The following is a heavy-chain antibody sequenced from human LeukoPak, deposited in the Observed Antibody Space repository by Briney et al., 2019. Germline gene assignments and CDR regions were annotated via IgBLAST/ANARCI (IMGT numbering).Heavy chain of an antibody. D-gene: IGHD5-18*01. Sequence: GGPLRLSCAASGFTFSSYAMSWVRQAPGKGLEWVSAISGSGGSTYYADSVKGRFTISRDNSKNTLYLQMNSLRAKDTAVYYCAKDHPAMVYYFDYWGQGTLVTVSS. J-gene: IGHJ4*02. CDR3: AKDHPAMVYYFDY. CDR2: ISGSGGST. CDR1: GFTFSSYA. V-gene: IGHV3-23*01.